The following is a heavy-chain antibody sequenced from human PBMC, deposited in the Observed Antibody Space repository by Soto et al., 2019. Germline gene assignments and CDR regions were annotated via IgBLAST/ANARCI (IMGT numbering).Heavy chain of an antibody. V-gene: IGHV3-23*01. J-gene: IGHJ4*02. CDR1: GFTFSSYA. D-gene: IGHD5-18*01. CDR3: AKDFWAVDTAMTFDY. Sequence: EVQLLESGGGLVQPGGSLRLSCAASGFTFSSYAMSWVRQAPGKGLEWVSAISGSGGSTYYADSVKGRFTISRDNSKNTLYLQMNRLRAEDTAVYYCAKDFWAVDTAMTFDYWGQGTLVTVSS. CDR2: ISGSGGST.